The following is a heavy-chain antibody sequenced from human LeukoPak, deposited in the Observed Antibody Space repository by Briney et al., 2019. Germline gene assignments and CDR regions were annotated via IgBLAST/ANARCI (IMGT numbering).Heavy chain of an antibody. Sequence: SGPTLVNPTQTLTLTCTFSGFSLSTSGVGVGWIRQPPGKALEWLALIYWNDDKRYSPSLKSRLTITKDTSKNQVVLTMTNMDPVDTATYYCAHSHPGMAAAGMHDHFDPWGQGTLVTVSS. V-gene: IGHV2-5*01. D-gene: IGHD6-13*01. CDR3: AHSHPGMAAAGMHDHFDP. CDR2: IYWNDDK. J-gene: IGHJ5*02. CDR1: GFSLSTSGVG.